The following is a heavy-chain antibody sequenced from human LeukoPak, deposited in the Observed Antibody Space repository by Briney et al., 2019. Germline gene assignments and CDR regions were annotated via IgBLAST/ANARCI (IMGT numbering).Heavy chain of an antibody. CDR1: GGSISSGGYY. D-gene: IGHD4-23*01. V-gene: IGHV4-31*03. CDR2: IYYSGST. CDR3: ARGLAVVTGIDY. J-gene: IGHJ4*02. Sequence: SETLSLTCTVSGGSISSGGYYWSWIRQHPGKGLEWIGYIYYSGSTYYNPSLKSRVTISVDTSKNQFSLKLSSVTAADTAVYYCARGLAVVTGIDYWGQGTLVTVSS.